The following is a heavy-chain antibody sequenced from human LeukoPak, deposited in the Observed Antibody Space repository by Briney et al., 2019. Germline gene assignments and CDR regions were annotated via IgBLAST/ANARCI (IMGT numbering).Heavy chain of an antibody. Sequence: ASETLSLTCTVSGGSISNYYWSWIRQPAGKGLEWIGRIHSSGSTNYNPSLKSRVTISVDKSENQFSLRLSSVIAADTAVYFCARDRCEGYCTSFDSWGQGTLVTVSS. CDR2: IHSSGST. V-gene: IGHV4-4*07. J-gene: IGHJ5*01. CDR1: GGSISNYY. CDR3: ARDRCEGYCTSFDS. D-gene: IGHD2-8*01.